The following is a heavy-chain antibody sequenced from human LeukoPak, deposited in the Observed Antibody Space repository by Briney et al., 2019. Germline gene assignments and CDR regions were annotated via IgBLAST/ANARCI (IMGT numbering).Heavy chain of an antibody. CDR2: IYYSGST. CDR3: ARAGAEAPFDY. J-gene: IGHJ4*02. D-gene: IGHD1-26*01. CDR1: GGSISSSSYY. Sequence: SETLSLTCTVSGGSISSSSYYWGWIRQPPGKGLEWIGSIYYSGSTYYNPSLKSRVTISVDTSKNQFSLKLSSVTAADTAVYYCARAGAEAPFDYWGQGTLVTVSS. V-gene: IGHV4-39*07.